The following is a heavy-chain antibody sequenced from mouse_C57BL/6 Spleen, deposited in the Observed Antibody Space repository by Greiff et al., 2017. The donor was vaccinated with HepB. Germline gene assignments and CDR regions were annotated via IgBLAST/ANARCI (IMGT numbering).Heavy chain of an antibody. Sequence: VQLQQSGPGLVQPSQSLSITCTVSGFSLTSYGVHWVRQSPGKGLEWLGVIWRGGSTDYNAAFMSRLSITKDNSKSQVFFKMNSLQADDTAIYYCAKNEGYGSSSWFAYWGQGTLVTVSA. CDR2: IWRGGST. V-gene: IGHV2-5*01. CDR1: GFSLTSYG. J-gene: IGHJ3*01. D-gene: IGHD1-1*01. CDR3: AKNEGYGSSSWFAY.